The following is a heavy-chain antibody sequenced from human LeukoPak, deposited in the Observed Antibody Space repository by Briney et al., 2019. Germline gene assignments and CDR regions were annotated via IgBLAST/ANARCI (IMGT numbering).Heavy chain of an antibody. J-gene: IGHJ4*02. CDR3: AGQGIAVAGAVDS. CDR2: IFYSGNT. D-gene: IGHD6-19*01. V-gene: IGHV4-59*08. Sequence: SETLSLTCTVSGGSISGSYWSWIRQPPGKGLEWIGYIFYSGNTDYNPSLKSRLTISIDTSRNQFSLKLSSVTAVDTAMYYCAGQGIAVAGAVDSWGQGTLVTVSS. CDR1: GGSISGSY.